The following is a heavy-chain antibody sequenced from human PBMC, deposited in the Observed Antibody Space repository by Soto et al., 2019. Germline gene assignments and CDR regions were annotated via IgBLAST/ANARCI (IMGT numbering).Heavy chain of an antibody. CDR1: GFTFRRYG. V-gene: IGHV3-33*01. J-gene: IGHJ6*02. D-gene: IGHD1-26*01. CDR2: IWYDGSNK. Sequence: GGSLRLSCAASGFTFRRYGMHWVRQAPGKGLEWVAVIWYDGSNKYYADSVKGRFTISRDNSKNSLYLQMNSLRAEDTAIYYCARGDREDIEEVVGVRPGEYSMDVWGQGTTVTVSS. CDR3: ARGDREDIEEVVGVRPGEYSMDV.